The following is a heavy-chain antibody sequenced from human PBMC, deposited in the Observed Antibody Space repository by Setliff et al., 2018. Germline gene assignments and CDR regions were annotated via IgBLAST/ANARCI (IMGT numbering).Heavy chain of an antibody. CDR3: ARESGSGSTAVY. V-gene: IGHV4-59*11. CDR2: IYYSGST. D-gene: IGHD3-10*01. J-gene: IGHJ4*02. CDR1: GGSISSHY. Sequence: SETLSLTCTVSGGSISSHYWSWIRQPPGKGLEWIGSIYYSGSTNYNPSLKSRVTISVDTSKNQFSLKLSTVTAADTAVYYWARESGSGSTAVYWGQGTLVTVSS.